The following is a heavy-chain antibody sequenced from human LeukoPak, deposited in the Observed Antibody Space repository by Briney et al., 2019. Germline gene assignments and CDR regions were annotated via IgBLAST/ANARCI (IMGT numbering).Heavy chain of an antibody. V-gene: IGHV3-9*01. D-gene: IGHD3-22*01. Sequence: PGGSLRLSCAASGFTFDDYAMHWVRQAPGKGLEWVSGISWNSGSIGYADSVKGRFTISRDNAKNSLYPQMNSLRAEDTALYYCAKGSRYDSSGYYLYYFDYWGQGTLVTVSS. J-gene: IGHJ4*02. CDR3: AKGSRYDSSGYYLYYFDY. CDR1: GFTFDDYA. CDR2: ISWNSGSI.